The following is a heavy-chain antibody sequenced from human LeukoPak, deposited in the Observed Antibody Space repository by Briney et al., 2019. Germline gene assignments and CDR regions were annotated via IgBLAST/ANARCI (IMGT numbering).Heavy chain of an antibody. D-gene: IGHD6-19*01. V-gene: IGHV1-46*01. CDR3: ARVEYSSGWYDY. Sequence: ASVKVSCKASGYTFTSYYMHWVPQAPGQGLEWIGIINPSGGSTSYAQKFQGRVTMTRDTSTSTVYMELSSLGSDDTAVYYCARVEYSSGWYDYWGQGTLVTVSS. CDR1: GYTFTSYY. J-gene: IGHJ4*02. CDR2: INPSGGST.